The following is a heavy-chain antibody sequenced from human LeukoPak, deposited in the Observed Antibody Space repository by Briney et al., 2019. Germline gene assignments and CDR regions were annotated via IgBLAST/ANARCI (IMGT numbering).Heavy chain of an antibody. CDR1: GFTFSGYS. CDR3: ARATMVRGVISWFDP. Sequence: GGSLRLSCAASGFTFSGYSMIWVRQAPGKGLEWVSYISSSGSTIYYADSVKGRFTISRDNAKNSLYLQMNSLRAEDTAVYYCARATMVRGVISWFDPWGQGTLVTVSS. CDR2: ISSSGSTI. D-gene: IGHD3-10*01. J-gene: IGHJ5*02. V-gene: IGHV3-48*04.